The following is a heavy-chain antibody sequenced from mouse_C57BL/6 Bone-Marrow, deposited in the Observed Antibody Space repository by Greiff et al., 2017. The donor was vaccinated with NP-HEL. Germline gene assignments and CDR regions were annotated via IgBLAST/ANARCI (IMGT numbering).Heavy chain of an antibody. CDR3: ARDAETTVVYLYFDV. D-gene: IGHD1-1*01. CDR2: SRNKANDYTT. J-gene: IGHJ1*03. CDR1: GFTFSDFY. V-gene: IGHV7-1*01. Sequence: EVKLVESGGGLVQSGRSLRLSCATSGFTFSDFYMEWVRQAPGKGLEWIAASRNKANDYTTEYSASVKGRFIVSRDTSQSILYLQMNALRAEDTAIYYCARDAETTVVYLYFDVWGTGTTVTVSS.